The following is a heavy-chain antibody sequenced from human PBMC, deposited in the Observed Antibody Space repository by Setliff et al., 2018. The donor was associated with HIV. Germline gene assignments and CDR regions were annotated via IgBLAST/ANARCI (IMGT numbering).Heavy chain of an antibody. D-gene: IGHD3-3*01. V-gene: IGHV4-59*01. Sequence: NPSETLSLTCSVSGGSFIGYYRSWIRQPPGKGLEWIGYIYIYNSGSTNYNPSLTSRVTISADTSRNQFSLKPTSVTAADTAIYYCARGVNFDYWGQGTQVTVSS. J-gene: IGHJ4*02. CDR3: ARGVNFDY. CDR2: IYIYNSGST. CDR1: GGSFIGYY.